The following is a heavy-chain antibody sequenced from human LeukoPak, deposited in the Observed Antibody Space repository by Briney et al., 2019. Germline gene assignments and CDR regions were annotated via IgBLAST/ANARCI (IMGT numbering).Heavy chain of an antibody. J-gene: IGHJ4*02. CDR2: IYYSGST. Sequence: SETLSLTCTVSGGSISSSSYYWGWIRQPPGKGLEWIGSIYYSGSTYYNPSLKSRVTISVDTSKNQFSLKLSSVTAADTAVYYCARRRAVAGGDYWGQGTLVTVSS. D-gene: IGHD6-19*01. CDR1: GGSISSSSYY. CDR3: ARRRAVAGGDY. V-gene: IGHV4-39*07.